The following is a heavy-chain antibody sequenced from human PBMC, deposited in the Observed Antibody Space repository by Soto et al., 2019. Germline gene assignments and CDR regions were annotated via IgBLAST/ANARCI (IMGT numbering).Heavy chain of an antibody. V-gene: IGHV4-30-2*02. CDR2: IYHSGST. Sequence: SQTLSVRRAVAGGSSGGGGGCRSRKRQPPGKGLEWIGYIYHSGSTYYNPSLKSRVTISVDRSKNQFSLKLSSVTAADTAVYYCASYGSGSYPRFDPWGQGTLVTVSS. J-gene: IGHJ5*02. CDR1: GGSSGGGGGC. CDR3: ASYGSGSYPRFDP. D-gene: IGHD3-10*01.